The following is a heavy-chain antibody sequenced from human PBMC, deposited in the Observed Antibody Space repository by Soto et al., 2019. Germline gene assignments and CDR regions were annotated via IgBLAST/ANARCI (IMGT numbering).Heavy chain of an antibody. CDR2: ISYDGSHK. J-gene: IGHJ6*02. V-gene: IGHV3-30*03. Sequence: QVQLVESGGGVAQPGRSLRLSCAVSGFTFTSFGMHWVRQAPGKGLEWVALISYDGSHKYYADSVKGRFTISRDNSKNTLYLQMNILRSEATAVYYWAIVRAGYSRGMDVWGQGATVTVSS. CDR3: AIVRAGYSRGMDV. D-gene: IGHD1-26*01. CDR1: GFTFTSFG.